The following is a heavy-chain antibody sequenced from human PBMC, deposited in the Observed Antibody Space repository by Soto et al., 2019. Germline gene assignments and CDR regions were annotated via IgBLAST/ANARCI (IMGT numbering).Heavy chain of an antibody. CDR2: IYYSGST. V-gene: IGHV4-59*01. D-gene: IGHD4-17*01. J-gene: IGHJ4*02. CDR1: GGSISSYY. CDR3: ARAVTSTVIVDY. Sequence: SETLSLTCTVSGGSISSYYWSWIRQPPGKGLEWIGYIYYSGSTNYNPSLKSRVTISVDTSKNQFSLKLSSVTAADTAVYYCARAVTSTVIVDYWGQGTLVTVSS.